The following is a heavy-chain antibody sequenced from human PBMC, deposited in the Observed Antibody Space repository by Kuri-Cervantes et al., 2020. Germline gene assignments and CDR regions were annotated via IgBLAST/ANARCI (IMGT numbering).Heavy chain of an antibody. D-gene: IGHD5-12*01. J-gene: IGHJ5*02. V-gene: IGHV1-2*02. CDR2: IIPNSGGT. CDR1: GGAFGSYA. CDR3: ARGGKIVATMGWFDP. Sequence: ASVKVSCKASGGAFGSYAISWVRQAPGQGLEWMGGIIPNSGGTNYAQKFQGRVTMTRDTSISTAYMELSRLRSDDTAVYYCARGGKIVATMGWFDPWGQGTLVTVSS.